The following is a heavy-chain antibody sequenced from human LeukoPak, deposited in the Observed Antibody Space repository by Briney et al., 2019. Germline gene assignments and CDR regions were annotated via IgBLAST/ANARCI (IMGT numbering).Heavy chain of an antibody. CDR2: ISGSGGST. V-gene: IGHV3-23*01. D-gene: IGHD2-2*01. CDR3: ANFPIVVVPAATNYDY. CDR1: GFTFSSYA. Sequence: GGSLRLSCAASGFTFSSYAMSWVCQAPGKGLEWVSPISGSGGSTYYADSAKGRFTISRDNSKNTLYLQMNSLRAEDTAVYYCANFPIVVVPAATNYDYWGQGTLVTVSS. J-gene: IGHJ4*02.